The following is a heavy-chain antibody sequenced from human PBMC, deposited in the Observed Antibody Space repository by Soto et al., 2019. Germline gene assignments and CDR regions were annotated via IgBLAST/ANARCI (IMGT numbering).Heavy chain of an antibody. CDR2: ISGSGGST. V-gene: IGHV3-23*01. CDR3: AKDEARRIAAAGTYYFDY. CDR1: GFTFSSYA. D-gene: IGHD6-13*01. Sequence: GWSLRLSCAASGFTFSSYAMSWVRQAPGKGLEWVSAISGSGGSTYYADSVKGRFTISRDNTKNTLYLQMNSLRAEDTAVYYCAKDEARRIAAAGTYYFDYWGQGTLVTVSS. J-gene: IGHJ4*02.